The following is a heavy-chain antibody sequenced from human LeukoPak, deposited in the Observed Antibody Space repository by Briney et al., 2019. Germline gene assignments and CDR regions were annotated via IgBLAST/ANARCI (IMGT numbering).Heavy chain of an antibody. V-gene: IGHV1-2*04. D-gene: IGHD3-22*01. Sequence: ASVKVSCKASGYTFTGYYMHWVRQAPGQGLEWMGWINPNSGGTNYAQKFQGWVTMTRDTSISTAYMELSRLRSDDTAVYYCARERYYDSSGNTQHFDYWGQGTLVTVSS. CDR2: INPNSGGT. CDR3: ARERYYDSSGNTQHFDY. CDR1: GYTFTGYY. J-gene: IGHJ4*02.